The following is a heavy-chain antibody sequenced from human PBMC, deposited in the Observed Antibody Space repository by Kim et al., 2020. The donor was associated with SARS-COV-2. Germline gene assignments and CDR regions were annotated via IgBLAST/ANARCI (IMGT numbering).Heavy chain of an antibody. V-gene: IGHV4-59*01. D-gene: IGHD6-6*01. Sequence: SETLSLTYTVSGGSISSYYWSWIRQPPGKGLEWIGYIYYSGSTNHNPSLKSRVTISVDTSKNQFSLKLSSVTAADTAVYYCARCGSSDYYYMDVWGKGTT. CDR2: IYYSGST. CDR1: GGSISSYY. J-gene: IGHJ6*03. CDR3: ARCGSSDYYYMDV.